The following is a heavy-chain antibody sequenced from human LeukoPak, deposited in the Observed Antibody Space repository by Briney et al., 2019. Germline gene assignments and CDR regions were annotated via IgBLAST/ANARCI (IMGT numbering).Heavy chain of an antibody. D-gene: IGHD1-26*01. CDR1: GGSISSSSYY. CDR2: IYYSGST. J-gene: IGHJ4*02. V-gene: IGHV4-39*01. Sequence: SGTLSLTCTVSGGSISSSSYYWGWIRQPPGKGLEWIGSIYYSGSTYYNPSLKSRVTISVDTSKNQFSLKLSSVTAADTAVYYCARHDLIVGANYFDYWGQGTLVTVSS. CDR3: ARHDLIVGANYFDY.